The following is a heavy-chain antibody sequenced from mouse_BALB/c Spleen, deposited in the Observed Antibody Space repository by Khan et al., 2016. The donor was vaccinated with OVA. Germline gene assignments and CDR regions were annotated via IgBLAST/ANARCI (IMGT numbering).Heavy chain of an antibody. V-gene: IGHV2-3*01. CDR2: IWGDGNT. CDR1: GFSLTSYG. Sequence: QMQLEESGPGLVAPSQSLSITCTVSGFSLTSYGVSWVRQPPGKGLEWLGVIWGDGNTNFHSALRSGLSISKDNSKSQVFLKLNSLQTDDTATYYCAKDRGYYAVDYWGQGTSVTVSS. CDR3: AKDRGYYAVDY. J-gene: IGHJ4*01.